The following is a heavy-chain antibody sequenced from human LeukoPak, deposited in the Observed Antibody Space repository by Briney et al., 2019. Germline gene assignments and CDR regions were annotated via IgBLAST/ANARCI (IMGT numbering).Heavy chain of an antibody. V-gene: IGHV4-31*03. J-gene: IGHJ4*02. CDR3: ARARAVAVLQYYFDY. D-gene: IGHD6-19*01. CDR1: GGSISSGGYY. Sequence: SETLSLTCTVSGGSISSGGYYWSWIRQHPGKGLEWIGYIYYSGSTYYNPSLKSRVTISVDTSKNQFSLKLSSVTAADTAVYYCARARAVAVLQYYFDYWGQGTLVTVSS. CDR2: IYYSGST.